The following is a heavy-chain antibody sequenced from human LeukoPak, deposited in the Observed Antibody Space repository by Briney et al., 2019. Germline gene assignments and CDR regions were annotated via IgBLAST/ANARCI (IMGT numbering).Heavy chain of an antibody. Sequence: GGSLRLSCAASGFTFSIYGMHWVRQAPGKGLEWVAFIRYDGSNKYYADSVKGRFTISRDNSNNTLYLQMNSLRAEDTAVYYCARGLPPFRYFAGYYYMDVWGKGTTVTVSS. CDR1: GFTFSIYG. CDR3: ARGLPPFRYFAGYYYMDV. D-gene: IGHD3-9*01. V-gene: IGHV3-30*02. CDR2: IRYDGSNK. J-gene: IGHJ6*03.